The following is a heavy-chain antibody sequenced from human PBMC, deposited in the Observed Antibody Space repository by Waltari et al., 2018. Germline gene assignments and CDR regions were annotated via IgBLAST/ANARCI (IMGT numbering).Heavy chain of an antibody. CDR1: GFTFSSYW. J-gene: IGHJ4*02. D-gene: IGHD4-4*01. CDR2: INIDGSGT. CDR3: ARGVHDYSSLAY. Sequence: EVQLVESGGTLVQPGGSLRLSCAVSGFTFSSYWMHWVRQAPGQGLVWSARINIDGSGTGYAGSVQGRFTISRDNAKNTLYLQMNSLRADDTAVYYCARGVHDYSSLAYWGQGTLVTVSS. V-gene: IGHV3-74*01.